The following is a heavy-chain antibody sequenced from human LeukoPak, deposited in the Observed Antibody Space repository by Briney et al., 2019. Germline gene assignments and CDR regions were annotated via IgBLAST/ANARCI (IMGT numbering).Heavy chain of an antibody. CDR3: ARNPYYYDSSGYYSSGYFQQ. Sequence: PSETLSLTCAVYGGSFSGYYWSWIREPPGKGLEWIGEINHSGSTNYNPSLKSRVTISVDTSKNQFSLKLSSVTAADTAVDYCARNPYYYDSSGYYSSGYFQQWGQGTLVTVSS. CDR2: INHSGST. V-gene: IGHV4-34*01. D-gene: IGHD3-22*01. CDR1: GGSFSGYY. J-gene: IGHJ1*01.